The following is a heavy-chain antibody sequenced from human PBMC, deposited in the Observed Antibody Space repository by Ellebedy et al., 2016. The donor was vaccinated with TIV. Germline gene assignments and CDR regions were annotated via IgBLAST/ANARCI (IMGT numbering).Heavy chain of an antibody. D-gene: IGHD6-19*01. CDR3: AKVNSSGWYGAYY. CDR1: GFSFSGYA. CDR2: ISFDGTNQ. V-gene: IGHV3-30*18. J-gene: IGHJ4*02. Sequence: GESLKISCAASGFSFSGYAMHWVRQAPGQGLEWVSVISFDGTNQYYADSVKGRFTISRDNSKNTLFLQMNSLRPEDTAVYYCAKVNSSGWYGAYYWGRGALVTVSS.